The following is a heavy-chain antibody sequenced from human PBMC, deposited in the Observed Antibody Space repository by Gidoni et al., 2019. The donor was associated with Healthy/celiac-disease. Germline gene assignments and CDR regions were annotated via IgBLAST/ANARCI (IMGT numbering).Heavy chain of an antibody. CDR2: IYTSGST. D-gene: IGHD3-3*01. CDR3: ARASRITIFGVVTPGWFDP. Sequence: QVQLQESGPGLVKPSQTLSLTCTVSGGSISSGSYYWSWIRQPAGKGLEWIGRIYTSGSTNYNPSLKSRVTISVDTSKNQFSLKLSSVTAADTAVYYCARASRITIFGVVTPGWFDPWGQGTLVTVSS. CDR1: GGSISSGSYY. V-gene: IGHV4-61*02. J-gene: IGHJ5*02.